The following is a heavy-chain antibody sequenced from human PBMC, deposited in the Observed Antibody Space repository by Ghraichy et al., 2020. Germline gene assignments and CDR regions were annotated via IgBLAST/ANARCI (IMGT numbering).Heavy chain of an antibody. D-gene: IGHD3-16*01. J-gene: IGHJ4*02. Sequence: GGSLRLSCAASGFSFSNYDMSWVRQAPGKGLEWISGLSANAYRTNYADSVKGRFPISRDNSKSTLYLQMNSLRADDTAVYYCTKGWGDYWGQGTLLTVSS. CDR1: GFSFSNYD. CDR2: LSANAYRT. CDR3: TKGWGDY. V-gene: IGHV3-23*01.